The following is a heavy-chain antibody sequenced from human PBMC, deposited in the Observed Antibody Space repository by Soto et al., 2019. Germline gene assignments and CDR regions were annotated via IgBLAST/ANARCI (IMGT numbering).Heavy chain of an antibody. CDR3: ARGWGYDSNDYYYAY. CDR2: IIPIFGTA. D-gene: IGHD3-22*01. J-gene: IGHJ4*02. Sequence: QVQLVQSGAEVRKPGSSVKVSCKASGGTFSRHAISWVRQAPGQGLEWMGGIIPIFGTANHAQKFQGRVTIIADECTSSAYMELSRLRSEDTAIYYCARGWGYDSNDYYYAYWGQGTLVIVSS. CDR1: GGTFSRHA. V-gene: IGHV1-69*01.